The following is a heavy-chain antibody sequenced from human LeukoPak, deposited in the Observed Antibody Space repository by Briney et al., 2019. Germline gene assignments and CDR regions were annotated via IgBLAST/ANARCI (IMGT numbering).Heavy chain of an antibody. CDR1: GYTFTGYY. CDR3: ARDFGVVIINLDY. V-gene: IGHV1-2*02. CDR2: INPNSGGT. Sequence: ASVRVSCKASGYTFTGYYMHWVRQAPGQGLEWMGWINPNSGGTNYAQKFQGRVTMTRDTSISTAYMELSRLRSDDTAVYYCARDFGVVIINLDYWGQGTLVTVSS. D-gene: IGHD3-3*01. J-gene: IGHJ4*02.